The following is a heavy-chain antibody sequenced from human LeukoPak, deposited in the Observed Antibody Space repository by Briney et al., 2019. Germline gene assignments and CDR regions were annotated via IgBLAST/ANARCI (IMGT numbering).Heavy chain of an antibody. D-gene: IGHD4-17*01. CDR1: GFAFSTYP. V-gene: IGHV3-30*04. J-gene: IGHJ4*02. Sequence: PGGSLRLSCAASGFAFSTYPVYWVRQAPGKGLEWVAVISYDGSNKYYADSVKGRFTISRDNSKNTLYLQMNSLRAEDTAIYYCASRRYDFGYYWGQGTLVTVSS. CDR3: ASRRYDFGYY. CDR2: ISYDGSNK.